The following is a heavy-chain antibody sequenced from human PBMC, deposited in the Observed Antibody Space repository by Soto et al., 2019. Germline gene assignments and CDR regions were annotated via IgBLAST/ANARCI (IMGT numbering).Heavy chain of an antibody. Sequence: PGGSLRLSCAASGFTFSSYAMHWVRQAPGKGLEWVAVISYDGSNKYYADSVKGRFTISRDNSKNTLYLQMNSLRAEDTAVYYCARDYDSSGYYYYYFDYWGQGTLVTVSS. V-gene: IGHV3-30-3*01. CDR2: ISYDGSNK. CDR1: GFTFSSYA. CDR3: ARDYDSSGYYYYYFDY. D-gene: IGHD3-22*01. J-gene: IGHJ4*02.